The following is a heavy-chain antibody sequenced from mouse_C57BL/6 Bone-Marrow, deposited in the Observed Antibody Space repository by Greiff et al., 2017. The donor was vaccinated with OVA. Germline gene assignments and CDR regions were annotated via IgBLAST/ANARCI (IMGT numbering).Heavy chain of an antibody. CDR2: IYPRSGNT. CDR1: GYTFTSYG. D-gene: IGHD2-14*01. V-gene: IGHV1-81*01. CDR3: ARWRIVRRETLYYSMDY. Sequence: QVQLQQSGAELARPGASVKLSCKASGYTFTSYGISWVKQRTGQGLEWIGEIYPRSGNTYYNEKFKGKATLTADKSSSTAYMALRSLTSEDSAVYFCARWRIVRRETLYYSMDYWGQGTSVTVSS. J-gene: IGHJ4*01.